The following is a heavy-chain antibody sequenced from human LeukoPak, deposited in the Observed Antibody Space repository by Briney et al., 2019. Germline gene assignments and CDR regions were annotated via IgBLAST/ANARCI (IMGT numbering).Heavy chain of an antibody. CDR2: IYSGGST. CDR3: ARDLTSSGWYFNGMDV. V-gene: IGHV3-53*04. J-gene: IGHJ6*02. D-gene: IGHD6-19*01. CDR1: GFTVSSNY. Sequence: PGGSLRLSCAASGFTVSSNYMSWVRQAPGKGLEWVSVIYSGGSTYYADSVKGRFTISRHNSKNTLYLQMNSLRAEDTAVYYCARDLTSSGWYFNGMDVWGQGTTVIVSS.